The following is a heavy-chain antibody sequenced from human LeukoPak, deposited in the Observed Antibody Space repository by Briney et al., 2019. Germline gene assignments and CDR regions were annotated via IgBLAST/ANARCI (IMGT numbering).Heavy chain of an antibody. CDR3: AIQIRGVIY. J-gene: IGHJ4*02. Sequence: RSGGSLRLSCAASGFTFSSFAMHWVRQAPGRGLEYVSGISRDGRSTFYADSVKGRFTISRGNSKNTLYLQMGSLRAEDMAVYYCAIQIRGVIYWGQGTLVTVSS. CDR1: GFTFSSFA. D-gene: IGHD3-10*01. CDR2: ISRDGRST. V-gene: IGHV3-64*02.